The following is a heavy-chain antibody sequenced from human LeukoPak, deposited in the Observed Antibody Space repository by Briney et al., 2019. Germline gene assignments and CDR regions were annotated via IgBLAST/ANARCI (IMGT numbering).Heavy chain of an antibody. CDR1: GFTFSSYS. CDR2: ISSSSGTI. Sequence: PGGSLRLSCAASGFTFSSYSMHWVRQAPGKGLEWVSYISSSSGTIYYADSVKGRFTISRDNAKNSLYLQVDSLRAEDTAVYYCATTAGHTSGWSAYFDYWGQGTLVTVSS. D-gene: IGHD6-19*01. CDR3: ATTAGHTSGWSAYFDY. J-gene: IGHJ4*02. V-gene: IGHV3-48*01.